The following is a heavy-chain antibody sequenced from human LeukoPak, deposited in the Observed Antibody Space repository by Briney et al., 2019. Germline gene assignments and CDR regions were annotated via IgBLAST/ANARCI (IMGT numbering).Heavy chain of an antibody. J-gene: IGHJ6*03. CDR2: IIPIFGTA. V-gene: IGHV1-69*05. CDR1: GGTFSSYA. Sequence: ASVKVSCKASGGTFSSYAISWVRQAPGQGLEWMGGIIPIFGTANYAQKFQGRVTITTDESTSTAYMELSSLRSEDTAVYYCARGGISGVPAPNYYYYYMDVWGKGTTVTVSS. CDR3: ARGGISGVPAPNYYYYYMDV. D-gene: IGHD1-26*01.